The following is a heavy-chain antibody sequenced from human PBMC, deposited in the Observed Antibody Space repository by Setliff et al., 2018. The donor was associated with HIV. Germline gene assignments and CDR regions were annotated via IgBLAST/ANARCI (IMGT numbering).Heavy chain of an antibody. CDR3: ARVRYCSGGSCYGGEYWFDP. J-gene: IGHJ5*02. CDR2: IHPSGGST. V-gene: IGHV1-46*01. Sequence: ASVKVSCKASGYTFTSYYIHWVLQAPGQGLEWMGVIHPSGGSTSYAQSFQDRVTMTRDTSTSTVYMELSSLRSEDTAVYYCARVRYCSGGSCYGGEYWFDPWGQGTLVT. D-gene: IGHD2-15*01. CDR1: GYTFTSYY.